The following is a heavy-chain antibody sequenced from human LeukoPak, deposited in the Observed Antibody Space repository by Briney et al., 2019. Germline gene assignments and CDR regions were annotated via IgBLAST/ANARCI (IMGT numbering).Heavy chain of an antibody. J-gene: IGHJ6*03. V-gene: IGHV4-39*01. CDR1: GDSISSSSHY. CDR3: ARRVGNYYYYYMDV. Sequence: TSETLSLTCTVSGDSISSSSHYWDWIRQPPGKGLQWIGSVYYSGSTNYNPSLKSRVTISVVTSKNQFSLKVSSVTAADTAVYYCARRVGNYYYYYMDVWGKGTTVTVSS. CDR2: VYYSGST. D-gene: IGHD2-15*01.